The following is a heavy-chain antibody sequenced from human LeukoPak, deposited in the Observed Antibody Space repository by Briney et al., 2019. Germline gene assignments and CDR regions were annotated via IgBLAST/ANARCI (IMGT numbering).Heavy chain of an antibody. Sequence: GGSLRLSCAASGFTFSSYAMSWVRQAPGKGLEWVSAISGSGGSTYYADSVKGRFAISRDNSKNTLYLQMNSLRAEDTAVYYCARTYYYDSSGYYPHYGMDVWGQGTTVTVSS. CDR3: ARTYYYDSSGYYPHYGMDV. CDR2: ISGSGGST. CDR1: GFTFSSYA. J-gene: IGHJ6*02. D-gene: IGHD3-22*01. V-gene: IGHV3-23*01.